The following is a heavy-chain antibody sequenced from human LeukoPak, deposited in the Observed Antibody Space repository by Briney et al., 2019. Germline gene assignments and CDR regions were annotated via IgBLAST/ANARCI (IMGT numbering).Heavy chain of an antibody. Sequence: GGPLRLSCAASGFTFSTYEMHWVRQATGKGLEWVSDISSSGSTMYYADSVKGRSTTSRDNAKNLLYLQMHSLRAEDTAVYYCSLLAVASPQDYWGQGTLVTVSS. D-gene: IGHD6-19*01. CDR3: SLLAVASPQDY. J-gene: IGHJ4*02. CDR1: GFTFSTYE. CDR2: ISSSGSTM. V-gene: IGHV3-48*03.